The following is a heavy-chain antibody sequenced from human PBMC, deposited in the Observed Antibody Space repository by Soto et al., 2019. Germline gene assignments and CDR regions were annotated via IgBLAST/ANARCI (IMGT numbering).Heavy chain of an antibody. CDR3: ARLRDTFYPFDY. D-gene: IGHD2-2*02. V-gene: IGHV4-59*08. Sequence: SETLSLTCTFSGGSISSYYWSWIRQPPGKGLEWIGYIYYSGSTNYNPSLKSRVTISVDTSKNQFSLKLSSVTAADTAVYYCARLRDTFYPFDYWGQGTLVTVS. CDR2: IYYSGST. CDR1: GGSISSYY. J-gene: IGHJ4*02.